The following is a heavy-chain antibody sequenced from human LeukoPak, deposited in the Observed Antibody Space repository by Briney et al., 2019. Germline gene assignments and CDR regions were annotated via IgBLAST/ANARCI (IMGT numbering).Heavy chain of an antibody. Sequence: SETLSLTCTVSGGSMSPYHWGWIRQPPGKGLEWTGYIYYSGSTNYNPSLKSRVTISVHMSKNQFSLKLSSVTAADTAVYYCARGGDPDFDYWGQGTLVTVSS. V-gene: IGHV4-59*01. CDR1: GGSMSPYH. D-gene: IGHD3-16*01. J-gene: IGHJ4*02. CDR3: ARGGDPDFDY. CDR2: IYYSGST.